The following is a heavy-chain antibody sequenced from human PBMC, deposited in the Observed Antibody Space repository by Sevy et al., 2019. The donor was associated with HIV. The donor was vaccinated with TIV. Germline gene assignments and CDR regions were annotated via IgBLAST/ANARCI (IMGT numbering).Heavy chain of an antibody. J-gene: IGHJ4*02. D-gene: IGHD4-17*01. CDR2: IWFDGSNT. V-gene: IGHV3-33*01. CDR3: ARDLEFYDYGDYGPAFMPDY. Sequence: GGSLRLSCAASGFTFSTYGMHWVRQAPGKGLEWVAVIWFDGSNTYYADPVKGRFTISRDIAKNTLHIQMNSLRAEDTAVYYCARDLEFYDYGDYGPAFMPDYWGQGTLVTVSS. CDR1: GFTFSTYG.